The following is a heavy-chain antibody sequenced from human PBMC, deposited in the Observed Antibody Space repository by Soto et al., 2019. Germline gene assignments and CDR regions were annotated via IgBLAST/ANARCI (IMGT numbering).Heavy chain of an antibody. CDR2: IYYSGST. V-gene: IGHV4-59*01. J-gene: IGHJ6*02. CDR3: ARASLDYSSGWTPYGMDV. CDR1: GGSISSYY. Sequence: SETLSLTCTVSGGSISSYYWSWIRQPPGKGLEWIGYIYYSGSTNYNPSLKSRVTISVDTSKNQFSLKLSSVTAADTAVYYCARASLDYSSGWTPYGMDVWGQGTTVTVSS. D-gene: IGHD6-19*01.